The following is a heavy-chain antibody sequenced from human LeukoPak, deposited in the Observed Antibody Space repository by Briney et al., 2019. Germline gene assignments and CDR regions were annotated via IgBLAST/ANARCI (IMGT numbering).Heavy chain of an antibody. V-gene: IGHV3-30*02. J-gene: IGHJ4*02. CDR2: IRNDGRNK. CDR1: GFTFSSYG. CDR3: ARSVVVTAPFDY. Sequence: GGSLRLSCGAPGFTFSSYGMHWVRQAPGKGLEWVAFIRNDGRNKYYADFVKGRFTISRDNSKNTLYLQMNSLRAEDTAVYYCARSVVVTAPFDYWGQGTLVTVSS. D-gene: IGHD2-21*02.